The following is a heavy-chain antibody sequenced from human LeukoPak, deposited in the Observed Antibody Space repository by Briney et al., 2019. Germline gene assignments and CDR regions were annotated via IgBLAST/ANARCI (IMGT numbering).Heavy chain of an antibody. D-gene: IGHD3-10*01. CDR1: GFTFDDYA. J-gene: IGHJ4*02. V-gene: IGHV3-9*01. CDR3: AKDYDGSGSYFDY. CDR2: ISWNSGSI. Sequence: PGRSLRLSCAASGFTFDDYAMHWVRQAPGKGLEWVSGISWNSGSIGYADSVKGRFTISRDNAKNSLYLQMNSLRAEDTALHYCAKDYDGSGSYFDYWGQGTLVTVSS.